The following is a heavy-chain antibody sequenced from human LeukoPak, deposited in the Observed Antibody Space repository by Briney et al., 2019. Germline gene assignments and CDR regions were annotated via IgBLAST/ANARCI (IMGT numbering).Heavy chain of an antibody. CDR2: ISSSSSYI. CDR1: GFTFSSYS. V-gene: IGHV3-21*01. J-gene: IGHJ6*02. D-gene: IGHD5-12*01. CDR3: ARDGPLIGGYSGYDSGMDV. Sequence: NPGGSLRLSCAASGFTFSSYSMNWVRQAPGKGLEWVSSISSSSSYIYYADSVKGRFTISRDNAKNSLYLQMNSLRAEDTAVYYCARDGPLIGGYSGYDSGMDVWGQGTTVTVSS.